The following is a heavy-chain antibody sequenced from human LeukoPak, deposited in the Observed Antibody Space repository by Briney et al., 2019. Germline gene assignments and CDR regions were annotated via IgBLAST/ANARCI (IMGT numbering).Heavy chain of an antibody. CDR1: GRSFSGYY. D-gene: IGHD3-22*01. Sequence: SETLSLTCAVYGRSFSGYYWSWIRQPPGKGLEWIGEIHHSGSTNYNPSLKSRVTISVDTSKNQFSLKLSSVTAADTAVYYCARANYDRDYYYYYYMDVWGKGTTVTVSS. V-gene: IGHV4-34*01. CDR3: ARANYDRDYYYYYYMDV. CDR2: IHHSGST. J-gene: IGHJ6*03.